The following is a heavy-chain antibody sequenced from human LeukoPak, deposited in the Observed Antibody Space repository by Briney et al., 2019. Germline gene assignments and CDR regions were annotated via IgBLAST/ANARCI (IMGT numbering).Heavy chain of an antibody. J-gene: IGHJ6*03. CDR1: GFTFSSYS. V-gene: IGHV3-21*04. Sequence: PGGSLRLSCAASGFTFSSYSMNWVRQAPGKGLEWVSSISSSSSYIYYADSVKGRFTISRDNAKNSLYLQMNSLRAGDTAVYYCAKDGQYGDYWYYYMDVWGKGTTVTVSS. CDR2: ISSSSSYI. CDR3: AKDGQYGDYWYYYMDV. D-gene: IGHD4-17*01.